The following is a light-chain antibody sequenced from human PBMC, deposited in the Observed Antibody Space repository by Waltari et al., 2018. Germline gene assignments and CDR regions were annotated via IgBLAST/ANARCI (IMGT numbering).Light chain of an antibody. CDR3: QQSYTIPYT. CDR2: GAT. CDR1: LSSSRF. V-gene: IGKV1-39*01. J-gene: IGKJ2*01. Sequence: DIQMTQSPSSLAASVGDRVSITCRTSLSSSRFVNWYQQKPGKAPKLLIHGATSLQSGVPSRFSGSGSGTEFTLTITSLQREDLGTYYCQQSYTIPYTFGQGTKLEI.